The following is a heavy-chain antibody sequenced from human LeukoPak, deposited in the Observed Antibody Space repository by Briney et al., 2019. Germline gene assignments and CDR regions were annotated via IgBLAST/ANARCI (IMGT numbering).Heavy chain of an antibody. Sequence: GGSLRLSCAASGFTFRNYWMHWVRQAPGKGLVWVSRINPDGATTDYAGSVKGRFTISRDNAKNMVYLQMDSLRAEDTAVYYGVRLLDVDYWGQGTLVTVSS. CDR3: VRLLDVDY. V-gene: IGHV3-74*01. CDR1: GFTFRNYW. D-gene: IGHD1-1*01. J-gene: IGHJ4*02. CDR2: INPDGATT.